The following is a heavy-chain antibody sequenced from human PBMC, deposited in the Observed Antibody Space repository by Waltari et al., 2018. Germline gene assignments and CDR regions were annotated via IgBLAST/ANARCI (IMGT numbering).Heavy chain of an antibody. Sequence: QVQLLQSGAEVRKPGSSVKVSCQASGGTFRTYGISWVRHAPGPGLVGGGGIIPVVGKPSYAQKFQGRVTINADESTSKAFIELSSLRSDDTAVYFCARDQLRVVTRFSGWDARSKNSYYFNGMDVWGQGTKV. CDR2: IIPVVGKP. CDR1: GGTFRTYG. CDR3: ARDQLRVVTRFSGWDARSKNSYYFNGMDV. D-gene: IGHD3-3*01. J-gene: IGHJ6*02. V-gene: IGHV1-69*01.